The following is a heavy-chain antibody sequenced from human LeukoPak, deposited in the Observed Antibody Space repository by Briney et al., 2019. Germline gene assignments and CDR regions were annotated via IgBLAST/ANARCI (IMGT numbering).Heavy chain of an antibody. CDR2: IYHSGST. J-gene: IGHJ4*02. V-gene: IGHV4-4*02. CDR1: GGSISSSNW. CDR3: ARVARTVAGSSIFDY. Sequence: SGTLSLTCAVSGGSISSSNWWSWVRQPPGKGLEWIGEIYHSGSTNYYPSLKSRVTISVDKSKNQFSLKLTSVTAAETAVYYCARVARTVAGSSIFDYWGQGTLVTVSS. D-gene: IGHD6-19*01.